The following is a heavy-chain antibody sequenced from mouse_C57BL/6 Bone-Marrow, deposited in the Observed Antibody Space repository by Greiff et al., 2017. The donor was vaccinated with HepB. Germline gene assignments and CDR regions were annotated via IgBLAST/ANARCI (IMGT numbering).Heavy chain of an antibody. J-gene: IGHJ4*01. CDR1: GFSLTSYG. D-gene: IGHD2-5*01. V-gene: IGHV2-5*01. CDR2: IWRGGST. CDR3: AKNSGTYYSNYGAMDY. Sequence: VQLVESGPGLVQPSQSLSITCTVSGFSLTSYGVHWVRQSPGKGLEWLGVIWRGGSTDYNAAFMSRLSITKDNSKSQVFFKMNSLQADDTAIYYCAKNSGTYYSNYGAMDYWGQGTSVTVSS.